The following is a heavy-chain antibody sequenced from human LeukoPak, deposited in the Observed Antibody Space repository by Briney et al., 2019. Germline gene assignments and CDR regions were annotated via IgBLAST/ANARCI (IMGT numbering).Heavy chain of an antibody. Sequence: PGGSLRLSCAASGFTFSSYGMIWVRQAPGKGLEWVSGISGSGGTTFYADSVKGRFTISRDNSKNTLCLQMNSLRAEDTAAYYCAKGGSGHYYGMDVWGQGTTVTVSS. CDR3: AKGGSGHYYGMDV. CDR2: ISGSGGTT. D-gene: IGHD2-15*01. V-gene: IGHV3-23*01. J-gene: IGHJ6*02. CDR1: GFTFSSYG.